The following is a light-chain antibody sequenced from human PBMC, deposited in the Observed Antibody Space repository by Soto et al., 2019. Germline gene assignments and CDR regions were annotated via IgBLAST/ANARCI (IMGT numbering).Light chain of an antibody. CDR3: WQRINRPLT. CDR1: QSVSSY. J-gene: IGKJ4*01. Sequence: EIVLTQSPATLSLSPGERATLSCRASQSVSSYLAWYQQKPGQAPRLLIYDASTRAPGIPARFSGRGSGTELTTIISSRKQEDFVVIYCWQRINRPLTFGGGTKVEIK. CDR2: DAS. V-gene: IGKV3-11*01.